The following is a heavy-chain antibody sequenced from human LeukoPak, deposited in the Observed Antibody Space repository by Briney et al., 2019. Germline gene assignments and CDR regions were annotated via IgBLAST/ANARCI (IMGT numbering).Heavy chain of an antibody. CDR2: IKQDGREK. Sequence: GGSLRLSCAASGFTFSRYWMSWVRQAPGKGLEWVANIKQDGREKYYVDSVRGRFTISRDNAENSLYLQMSSLRAEDTAVYYCASFIGGSYSHLDYWGQGTLVTVSS. CDR3: ASFIGGSYSHLDY. CDR1: GFTFSRYW. J-gene: IGHJ4*02. D-gene: IGHD1-26*01. V-gene: IGHV3-7*05.